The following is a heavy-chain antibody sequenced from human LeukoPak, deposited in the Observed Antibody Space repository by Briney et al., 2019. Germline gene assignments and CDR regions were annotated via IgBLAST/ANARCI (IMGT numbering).Heavy chain of an antibody. CDR3: ARGWAAIPD. CDR1: GFNFSIHW. D-gene: IGHD2-15*01. CDR2: IPDDGSET. J-gene: IGHJ1*01. Sequence: GGSLRLSCAASGFNFSIHWMTWVRQAPGKGLEWVANIPDDGSETNYVDSVKGRFIISRDNAKNLLSPQMSSLREEDTALYYCARGWAAIPDWGQGTLVTVSS. V-gene: IGHV3-7*01.